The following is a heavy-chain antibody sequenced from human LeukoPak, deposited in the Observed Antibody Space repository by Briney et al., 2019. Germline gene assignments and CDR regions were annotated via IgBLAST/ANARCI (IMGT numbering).Heavy chain of an antibody. CDR2: IYYSGST. CDR1: GGSISSSGYY. D-gene: IGHD3-10*01. CDR3: TSYVVRGPYSFDS. Sequence: PSETLSLICTVSGGSISSSGYYWGWIRQPPGKGLEWIGFIYYSGSTYYNPSLKSRVTISLDTSQNQFSLKLSSVTAADTAVYYCTSYVVRGPYSFDSWGQGTLVTVSS. J-gene: IGHJ4*02. V-gene: IGHV4-39*01.